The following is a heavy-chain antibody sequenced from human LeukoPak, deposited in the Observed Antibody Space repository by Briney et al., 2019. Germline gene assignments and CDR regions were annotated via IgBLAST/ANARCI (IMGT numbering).Heavy chain of an antibody. CDR1: GYTFTSYY. J-gene: IGHJ6*02. CDR3: ARESRVTRRYYGMDV. V-gene: IGHV1-46*01. D-gene: IGHD2-21*02. Sequence: ASVKVSCKASGYTFTSYYMHWVRQAPGQGLEWMGIINPSGGSTSYAQKFQGRVTMTRDTSTSTVYMELSSLRSEDTAVYYCARESRVTRRYYGMDVWGQGTTVTVSS. CDR2: INPSGGST.